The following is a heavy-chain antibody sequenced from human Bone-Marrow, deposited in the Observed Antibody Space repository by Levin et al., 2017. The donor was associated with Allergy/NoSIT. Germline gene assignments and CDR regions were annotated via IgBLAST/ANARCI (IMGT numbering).Heavy chain of an antibody. Sequence: GESLKISCKAAGYSFTTYYMHWVRQAPGQGLEWKGMINPSGGTTRYAQNFQGRLTMTRDTSTSTVYMEMRSLRSEDTAVYYCAREEYCGGDCYYGDYWGQGTPVTVSS. CDR3: AREEYCGGDCYYGDY. CDR2: INPSGGTT. V-gene: IGHV1-46*01. CDR1: GYSFTTYY. J-gene: IGHJ4*02. D-gene: IGHD2-21*02.